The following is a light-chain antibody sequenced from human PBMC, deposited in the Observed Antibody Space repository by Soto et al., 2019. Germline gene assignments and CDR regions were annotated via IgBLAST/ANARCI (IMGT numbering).Light chain of an antibody. CDR2: GAS. CDR1: QSVTIN. J-gene: IGKJ1*01. V-gene: IGKV3-15*01. CDR3: QLYNAWPPWT. Sequence: EIVMTQSPATLSVSPGERATLSCRASQSVTINLAWYQQKPGQAPRLLIYGASTRATGIPARFSASGSGTEFTLSISTLQSEDSAVYYCQLYNAWPPWTFGQGTKVEIK.